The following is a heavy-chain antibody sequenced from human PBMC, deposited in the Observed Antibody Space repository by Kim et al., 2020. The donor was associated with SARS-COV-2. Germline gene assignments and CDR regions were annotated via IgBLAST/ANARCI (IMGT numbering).Heavy chain of an antibody. Sequence: GGSLRLSCAASGFTFSRCWMSWVRQAPGKGLEWVANIKQDGSEKYYVDSVKGRFTISRDNAKNSLYLQMNSLRAEDTAVYYCARSRGMDVWGQGTTVTVSS. CDR2: IKQDGSEK. CDR3: ARSRGMDV. CDR1: GFTFSRCW. J-gene: IGHJ6*02. V-gene: IGHV3-7*01.